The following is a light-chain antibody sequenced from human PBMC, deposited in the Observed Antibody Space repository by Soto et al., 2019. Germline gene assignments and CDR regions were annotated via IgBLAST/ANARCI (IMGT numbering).Light chain of an antibody. Sequence: QSALTQPRSVSGSPGQSVTISCTGTTSDVGGYNFVSWYQQHPGNAPKLMIYDVTKRPSGIPDRFSGSKSGNTASLTISGLHAEDEDYYYCCSYAGTYTYVFGTGTKVTVL. CDR2: DVT. J-gene: IGLJ1*01. CDR1: TSDVGGYNF. V-gene: IGLV2-11*01. CDR3: CSYAGTYTYV.